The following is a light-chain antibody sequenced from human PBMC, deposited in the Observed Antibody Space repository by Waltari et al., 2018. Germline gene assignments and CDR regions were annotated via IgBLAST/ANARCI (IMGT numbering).Light chain of an antibody. J-gene: IGLJ3*02. CDR2: SND. CDR1: SYNTGSHS. CDR3: AARDDSLSGQV. V-gene: IGLV1-44*01. Sequence: SVLTQPPSASGNPGQRVTIPCSESSYNTGSHSVNCYQQFPGTAPKLLMYSNDQRPSGVSDRFSGSKSGTSASLAISGLQSEDEADYFCAARDDSLSGQVFGGGTKLTVL.